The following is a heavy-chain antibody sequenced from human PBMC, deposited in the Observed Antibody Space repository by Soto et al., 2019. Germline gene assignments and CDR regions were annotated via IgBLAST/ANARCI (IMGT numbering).Heavy chain of an antibody. J-gene: IGHJ4*02. CDR3: VREISGYFAL. D-gene: IGHD3-9*01. CDR1: GFSFITYW. Sequence: EVQLVESGGGLVQSGGSLILSCEASGFSFITYWMNWVRQAPGKGLEWRASIKEDGSEKQYMDSVKGRFTISRDNAKNSLYLQMNSLSDEDTALYYCVREISGYFALWGQGTLVIVSS. V-gene: IGHV3-7*04. CDR2: IKEDGSEK.